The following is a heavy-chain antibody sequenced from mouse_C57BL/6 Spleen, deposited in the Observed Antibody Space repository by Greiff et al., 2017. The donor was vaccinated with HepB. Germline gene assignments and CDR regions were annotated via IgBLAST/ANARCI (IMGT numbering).Heavy chain of an antibody. Sequence: QVQLQQSGPELVKPGASVKISCKASGYAFSSSWMNWVKQRPGKGLEWIGRIYPGDGDTNYNGKFKGKATLTADKSSSTAYMQLSSLTSEDSAVYFCASEGEGGFDYWGQGTTLTVSS. CDR2: IYPGDGDT. CDR3: ASEGEGGFDY. V-gene: IGHV1-82*01. CDR1: GYAFSSSW. J-gene: IGHJ2*01.